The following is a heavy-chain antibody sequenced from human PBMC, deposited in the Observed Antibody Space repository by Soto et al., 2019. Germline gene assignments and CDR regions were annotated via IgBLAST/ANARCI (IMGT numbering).Heavy chain of an antibody. Sequence: PSETLSLTCSVSGGSISGSYWSWIPQSPGKGLEWLGYVYYAGSTNYSPSLRSRVSISVDTSKNEFSLRLSSVTAADTAVYFCARSVAVPGAHIDYWGRGTQVTVSS. J-gene: IGHJ4*02. CDR1: GGSISGSY. D-gene: IGHD6-19*01. V-gene: IGHV4-59*01. CDR2: VYYAGST. CDR3: ARSVAVPGAHIDY.